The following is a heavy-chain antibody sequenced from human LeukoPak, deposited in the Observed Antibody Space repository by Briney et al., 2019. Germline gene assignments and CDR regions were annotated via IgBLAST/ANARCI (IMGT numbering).Heavy chain of an antibody. V-gene: IGHV4-4*07. J-gene: IGHJ6*03. CDR2: IYTSGST. D-gene: IGHD6-25*01. CDR3: ARVSGWANYYYYYYMDV. Sequence: PSETLSLTCTVSGGSISSYYWSWIRQPAGKGLEWIGRIYTSGSTIYNPSLKSRVTMSVDTSKNQFSLKLSSVTAADTAVYYCARVSGWANYYYYYYMDVWGKGTTVTVSS. CDR1: GGSISSYY.